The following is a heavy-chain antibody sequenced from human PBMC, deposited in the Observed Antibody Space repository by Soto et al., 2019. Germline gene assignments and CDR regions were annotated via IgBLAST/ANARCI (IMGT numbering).Heavy chain of an antibody. J-gene: IGHJ6*02. V-gene: IGHV5-51*01. CDR2: IYPGDSDT. CDR1: GYSFTSYW. D-gene: IGHD6-6*01. CDR3: ARQAFSSSETYYYYGMDV. Sequence: XDSLTISGKGSGYSFTSYWIGLVRQMPGKGLEWMGIIYPGDSDTRYSPSFQGQVTISADKSISTAYLQWSSLKASDTAMYYCARQAFSSSETYYYYGMDVWGQGTTVTVSS.